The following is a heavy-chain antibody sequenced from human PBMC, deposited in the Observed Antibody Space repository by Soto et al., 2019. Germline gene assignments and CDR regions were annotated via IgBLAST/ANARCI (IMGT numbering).Heavy chain of an antibody. J-gene: IGHJ6*03. CDR2: INAGNGNT. CDR1: GYTFTSYA. Sequence: ASVKVSCKASGYTFTSYAMHWVRQAPGQRLEWMGWINAGNGNTKYSQKFQGRVTITRDTSASTAYMELSSLRSEDTAVYYCARDQQLVLYYYYMDVSGKATTVTVSS. CDR3: ARDQQLVLYYYYMDV. D-gene: IGHD6-13*01. V-gene: IGHV1-3*01.